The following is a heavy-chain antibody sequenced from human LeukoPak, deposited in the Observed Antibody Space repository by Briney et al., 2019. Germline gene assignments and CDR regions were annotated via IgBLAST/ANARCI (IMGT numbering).Heavy chain of an antibody. Sequence: SETLSLTCTVSGGSISSYYWSWIRQPPGKGLEWIGYIYHSGSTNYNPSLKGRVTISVDKSKNQFSLKLSSVTAADTAVYYCANTYYYDSSGYLHWGQGTLVTVSS. D-gene: IGHD3-22*01. CDR1: GGSISSYY. J-gene: IGHJ4*02. CDR3: ANTYYYDSSGYLH. V-gene: IGHV4-59*12. CDR2: IYHSGST.